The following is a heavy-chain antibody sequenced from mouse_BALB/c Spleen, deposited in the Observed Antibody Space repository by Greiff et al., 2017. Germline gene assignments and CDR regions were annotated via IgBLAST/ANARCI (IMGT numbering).Heavy chain of an antibody. CDR2: IYPGDGST. CDR1: GYTFTSYY. D-gene: IGHD1-1*01. J-gene: IGHJ4*01. V-gene: IGHV1S56*01. CDR3: ARVGRYDAMDY. Sequence: QVQLKESGPELVKPGASVTMSCKASGYTFTSYYLHWVKQRPGQGLEWIGWIYPGDGSTKYNEKFKGKTTLTADKSSSTAYMLLSSLTSEDSAIYFCARVGRYDAMDYWGQGTSVTVSS.